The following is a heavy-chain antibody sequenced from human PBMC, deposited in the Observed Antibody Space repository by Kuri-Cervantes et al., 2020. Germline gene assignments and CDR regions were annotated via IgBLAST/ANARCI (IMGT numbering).Heavy chain of an antibody. CDR2: ISWNSGSI. D-gene: IGHD6-13*01. J-gene: IGHJ6*02. Sequence: GGSLRLSCAASGFTFDDYAMHWVRQAPGKGLEWVSGISWNSGSIGYADSVKGRFTISRDNAKNALYLQMNSLRADDTALYYCAKDIAAAGTSYYYYGMDVWGQGTTVTVSS. CDR3: AKDIAAAGTSYYYYGMDV. CDR1: GFTFDDYA. V-gene: IGHV3-9*01.